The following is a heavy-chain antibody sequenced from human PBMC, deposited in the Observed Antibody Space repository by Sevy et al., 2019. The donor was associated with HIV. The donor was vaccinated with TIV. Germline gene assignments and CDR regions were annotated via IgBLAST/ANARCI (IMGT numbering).Heavy chain of an antibody. Sequence: GGSLRLSCAVSGFTFGSYWMTWVRQAPGKGLEWVANIKQDESEKYYEDFVKGRFTISRDNARNSLYLQMNNLTTEDTALYYCARDVFHGYFDYWGQGTLVTVSS. CDR1: GFTFGSYW. D-gene: IGHD2-8*01. CDR2: IKQDESEK. CDR3: ARDVFHGYFDY. V-gene: IGHV3-7*01. J-gene: IGHJ4*02.